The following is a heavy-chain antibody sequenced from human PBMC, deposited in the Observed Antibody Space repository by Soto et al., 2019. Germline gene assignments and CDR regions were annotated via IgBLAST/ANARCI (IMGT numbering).Heavy chain of an antibody. Sequence: HPRVPLRLSCAASGFTFSSSAMHWVRQAPGKGLEWVAGIPYHGSNKYHSDSVKGRFTISRENSKNTLYVQMNSLRGEDTAVYDWARDSPQGINYWGQGALVTVSS. V-gene: IGHV3-30-3*01. J-gene: IGHJ4*02. D-gene: IGHD3-10*01. CDR2: IPYHGSNK. CDR1: GFTFSSSA. CDR3: ARDSPQGINY.